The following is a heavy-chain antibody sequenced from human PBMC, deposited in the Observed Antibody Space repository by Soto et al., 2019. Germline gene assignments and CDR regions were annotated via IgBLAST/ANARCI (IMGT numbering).Heavy chain of an antibody. CDR2: IYYSGST. V-gene: IGHV4-59*01. J-gene: IGHJ5*02. D-gene: IGHD5-12*01. CDR1: GGSMINYY. CDR3: ARDWNSGYDP. Sequence: QVQLQESGPGLVKPSETLSLTCTVSGGSMINYYWSWIRQPPGKGLEWIGYIYYSGSTNYNPSLKSRVTISIDTSENQFSLKLSSVTAADTAVYCCARDWNSGYDPWGQGTLVTVSS.